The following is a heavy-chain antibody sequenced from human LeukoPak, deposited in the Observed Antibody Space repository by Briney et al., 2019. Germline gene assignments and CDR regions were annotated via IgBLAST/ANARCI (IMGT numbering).Heavy chain of an antibody. J-gene: IGHJ4*02. CDR1: GFTFSSYS. D-gene: IGHD2-8*01. V-gene: IGHV3-48*04. CDR3: ARDRHRYCSNGICYTRTDYFDY. Sequence: GGSLRLSCAASGFTFSSYSMNWVRQAPGKGLEWVSYISSSSSTIYYADSVKGRFTISRDNAKNSLYLQMNSLRAEDTAVYYCARDRHRYCSNGICYTRTDYFDYWGQGTLVTVSS. CDR2: ISSSSSTI.